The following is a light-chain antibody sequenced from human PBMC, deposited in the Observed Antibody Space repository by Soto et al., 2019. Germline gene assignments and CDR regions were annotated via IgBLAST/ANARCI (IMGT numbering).Light chain of an antibody. CDR3: CSYAGSYTYV. CDR1: SSDVGGYNY. J-gene: IGLJ1*01. V-gene: IGLV2-11*01. CDR2: DVT. Sequence: QSALTQPRSVSGSPGQSVTIYCSGTSSDVGGYNYVSWYQHHPGKAPKLMIYDVTKRPSGVRDRFSASKSGNTASLTISGLQAEDEADYYCCSYAGSYTYVFGTGTKVTVL.